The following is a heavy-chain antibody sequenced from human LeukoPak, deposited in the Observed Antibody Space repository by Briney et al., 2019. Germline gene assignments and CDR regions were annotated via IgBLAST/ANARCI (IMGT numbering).Heavy chain of an antibody. CDR3: AKRLTGCSSSSCYHP. CDR2: ISGSYERT. V-gene: IGHV3-23*01. CDR1: GFTFNSYA. J-gene: IGHJ5*02. D-gene: IGHD2-2*01. Sequence: PGRSLRLSCAASGFTFNSYAMNWVRQAPEKGLEWVSGISGSYERTWYADSVKGRFTVSRDNSKNTLYLQMNSLRAEDTAVYYCAKRLTGCSSSSCYHPWGQGTLVTVSS.